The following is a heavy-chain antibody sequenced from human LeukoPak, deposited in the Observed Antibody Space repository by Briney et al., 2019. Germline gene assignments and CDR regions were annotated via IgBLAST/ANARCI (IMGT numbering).Heavy chain of an antibody. CDR3: ARAEGYGGELDS. CDR1: GFTFRNYH. Sequence: PGGSLRLSCEASGFTFRNYHMHWVRQAPGKGLDWVAVIPYDGSNKYYADSVKGRFTISRENSKNRLYLQMNSLRAEDTAVYYCARAEGYGGELDSWGQGTLVTVSS. J-gene: IGHJ4*02. V-gene: IGHV3-30*19. CDR2: IPYDGSNK. D-gene: IGHD4-23*01.